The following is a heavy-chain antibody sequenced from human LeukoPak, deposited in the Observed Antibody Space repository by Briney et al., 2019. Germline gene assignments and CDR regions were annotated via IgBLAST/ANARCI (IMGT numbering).Heavy chain of an antibody. CDR3: ARDPPTVSTGWYFDL. J-gene: IGHJ2*01. CDR1: GYTFSAYY. V-gene: IGHV1-2*02. CDR2: INPYSDGT. D-gene: IGHD4-17*01. Sequence: GASVKVSCKASGYTFSAYYIHWIRQAPGQGLEWMGWINPYSDGTNCAQKFQGRVTMTGDRSISTVYMELSGLKSDDTAVYYCARDPPTVSTGWYFDLWGRGPLVTVSS.